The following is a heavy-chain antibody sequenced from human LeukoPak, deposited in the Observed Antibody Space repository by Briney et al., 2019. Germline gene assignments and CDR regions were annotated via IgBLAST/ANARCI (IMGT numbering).Heavy chain of an antibody. Sequence: PSETLSLTCTVSGGSLSTYYWSWIRQPPGKGLEWIGEINHSGSTNYNPSLKSRVTISVDTSKNQFSLKLSSVTAADTAVYYCARGEYYYDSSGYYYGYWGQGTLVTVSS. CDR2: INHSGST. CDR3: ARGEYYYDSSGYYYGY. J-gene: IGHJ4*02. CDR1: GGSLSTYY. V-gene: IGHV4-34*01. D-gene: IGHD3-22*01.